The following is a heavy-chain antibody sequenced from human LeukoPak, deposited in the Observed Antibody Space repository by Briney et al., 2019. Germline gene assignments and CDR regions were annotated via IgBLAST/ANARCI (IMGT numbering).Heavy chain of an antibody. CDR1: GGTFSRYA. V-gene: IGHV1-69*04. J-gene: IGHJ4*02. CDR3: AGDSELAFDY. CDR2: IIPILGIA. Sequence: SVKVSCKALGGTFSRYAISWVRQAPGQGVEWMGRIIPILGIANYAQKFQGRVTMTTDTSTSTAYMELRSLRSDDTAVYYCAGDSELAFDYWGQGTLVTVSS. D-gene: IGHD6-6*01.